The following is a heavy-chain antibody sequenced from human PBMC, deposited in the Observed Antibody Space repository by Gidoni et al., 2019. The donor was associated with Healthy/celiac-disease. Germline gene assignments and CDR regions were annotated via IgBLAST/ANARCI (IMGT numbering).Heavy chain of an antibody. Sequence: QVQLQQWGAGLLKPSETLSLPCAVSGGSFSGYSWSWIRQPPGKGLEWIGEINHSGSTNYNPSLKSRVTISVDTSKNQFSLKLSSVTAADTAVYYCARGTIFGVVTPGGTYYFDYWGQGTLVTVSS. CDR2: INHSGST. CDR1: GGSFSGYS. J-gene: IGHJ4*02. D-gene: IGHD3-3*01. CDR3: ARGTIFGVVTPGGTYYFDY. V-gene: IGHV4-34*01.